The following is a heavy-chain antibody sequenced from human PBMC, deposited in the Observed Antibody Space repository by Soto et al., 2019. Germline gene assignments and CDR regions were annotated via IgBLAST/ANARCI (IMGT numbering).Heavy chain of an antibody. D-gene: IGHD6-13*01. V-gene: IGHV4-34*01. CDR2: INHSGST. J-gene: IGHJ6*03. CDR1: GGSFSGYY. Sequence: SETLSLTCAVYGGSFSGYYCSWIRQPPGKGLEWIGEINHSGSTNYNPSLKSRVTISVDTSKNQFSLKLSSVTAADTAVYYCARGGQQLVRRYYYYMDVWGKETTVTV. CDR3: ARGGQQLVRRYYYYMDV.